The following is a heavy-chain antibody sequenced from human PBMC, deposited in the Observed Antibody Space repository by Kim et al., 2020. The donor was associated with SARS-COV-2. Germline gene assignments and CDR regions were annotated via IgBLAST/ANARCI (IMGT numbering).Heavy chain of an antibody. D-gene: IGHD5-18*01. J-gene: IGHJ4*02. Sequence: ADSVKSRCTSSRDNAKNTLFLQMNSLGAEDTALYYCVRGIDSYVNDFVYWGQGALGTVSS. V-gene: IGHV3-74*01. CDR3: VRGIDSYVNDFVY.